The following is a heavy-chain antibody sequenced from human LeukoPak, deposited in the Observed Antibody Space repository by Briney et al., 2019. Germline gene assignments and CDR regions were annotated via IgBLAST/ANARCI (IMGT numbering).Heavy chain of an antibody. J-gene: IGHJ6*03. CDR2: IYYSGST. V-gene: IGHV4-59*01. CDR3: ASGFYDFWSGYFSPNYYYYMDV. Sequence: SETLSLTCTVSGGSISSYYWSWIRQPPGRGLEGIGYIYYSGSTNYNPSLKSRVTISVDTSKNQFSLKLSSVTAADTAVYYCASGFYDFWSGYFSPNYYYYMDVWGKGTTVTVSS. CDR1: GGSISSYY. D-gene: IGHD3-3*01.